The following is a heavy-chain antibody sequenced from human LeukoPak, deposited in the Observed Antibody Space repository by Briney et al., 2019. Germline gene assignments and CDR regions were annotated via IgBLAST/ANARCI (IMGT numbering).Heavy chain of an antibody. V-gene: IGHV3-30*03. CDR2: ISYDGGNK. D-gene: IGHD4-17*01. J-gene: IGHJ3*02. CDR3: ARDYDGDKNSFDI. Sequence: PGGSLRLSCAASGFTFSSYGMHWVRQVPGKGLEWVAVISYDGGNKYYADSVKGRFTISRDNSKNTLYLQMNSLRAEDTAVYYCARDYDGDKNSFDIWGQGTMVTVSS. CDR1: GFTFSSYG.